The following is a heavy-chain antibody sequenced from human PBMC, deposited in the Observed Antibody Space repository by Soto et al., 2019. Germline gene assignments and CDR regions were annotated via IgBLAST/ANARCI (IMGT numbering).Heavy chain of an antibody. D-gene: IGHD3-22*01. J-gene: IGHJ3*02. CDR3: ARVMILVVEAADDAFDI. Sequence: QVQLVESWGGVVQPGRSLRLSCAASGFTFSSYAMHWVRQAPGKGLEWVAVISYDGSNKYYADSVKGRFTISRDNSKNTLYLQMNSLRAEDTAVYYCARVMILVVEAADDAFDIWGQGTMVTVSS. CDR1: GFTFSSYA. V-gene: IGHV3-30-3*01. CDR2: ISYDGSNK.